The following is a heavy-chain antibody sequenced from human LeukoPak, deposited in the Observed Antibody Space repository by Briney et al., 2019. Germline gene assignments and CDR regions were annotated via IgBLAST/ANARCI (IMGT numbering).Heavy chain of an antibody. CDR1: GFTFSNYA. J-gene: IGHJ4*02. V-gene: IGHV3-23*01. Sequence: GVSLRLSCSGTGFTFSNYAMSWVRQAPGEGLEWVSVISGSGDTTEYADSVKGRFAISRDNSDNTVYLEMNRLRVEDTAVYYCARGGPSVKMIRGDFDHWGQGTLVTVSS. CDR3: ARGGPSVKMIRGDFDH. CDR2: ISGSGDTT. D-gene: IGHD3-10*01.